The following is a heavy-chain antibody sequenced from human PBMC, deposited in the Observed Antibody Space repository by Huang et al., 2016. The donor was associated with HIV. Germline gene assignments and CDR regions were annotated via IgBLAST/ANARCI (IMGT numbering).Heavy chain of an antibody. CDR1: GYTFSNYD. Sequence: QVQLVQSGAEVKKPGASVKVSCKASGYTFSNYDINWVRQAPGQGHEWMGWMNPNRGNTGYARKFQGRVTMTRSTSISTAYMELSRLRFEDTAVYYCATLPPVNYGRSGGRVRDYWGQGSLVTVSS. D-gene: IGHD2-15*01. CDR2: MNPNRGNT. V-gene: IGHV1-8*01. J-gene: IGHJ4*02. CDR3: ATLPPVNYGRSGGRVRDY.